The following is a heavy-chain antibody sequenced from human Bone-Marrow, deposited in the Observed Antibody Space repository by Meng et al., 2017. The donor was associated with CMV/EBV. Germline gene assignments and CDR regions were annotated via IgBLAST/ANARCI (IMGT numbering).Heavy chain of an antibody. CDR1: GFTFSSYW. V-gene: IGHV3-7*01. J-gene: IGHJ4*02. Sequence: GESLKISCAASGFTFSSYWMSWVRPAPGKGLEWVANIKQDGSEKYYVDSVKGRFTISRDNAKNSLYLQMNSLRAEDTAVYYCARGGRNYDYVWGSYLLNYFDYWGQGTLVTVSS. D-gene: IGHD3-16*02. CDR3: ARGGRNYDYVWGSYLLNYFDY. CDR2: IKQDGSEK.